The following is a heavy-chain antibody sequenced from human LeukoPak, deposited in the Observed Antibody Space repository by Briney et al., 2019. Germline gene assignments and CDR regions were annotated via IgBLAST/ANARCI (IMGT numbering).Heavy chain of an antibody. D-gene: IGHD3-22*01. Sequence: SETLSLTCAVYGGSFSGYYWSWIRQPPGKGLEWIGYIYYSGSTNYNPSLKSRVTISVDTSKNQFSLKLSSVTAADTAVYYCASSSYYYDSSGYSPFDYWGQGTLVTVSS. CDR1: GGSFSGYY. J-gene: IGHJ4*02. CDR2: IYYSGST. V-gene: IGHV4-59*01. CDR3: ASSSYYYDSSGYSPFDY.